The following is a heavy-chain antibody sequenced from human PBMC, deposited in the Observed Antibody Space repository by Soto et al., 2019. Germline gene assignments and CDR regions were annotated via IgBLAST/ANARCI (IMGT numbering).Heavy chain of an antibody. CDR2: TYYRSNWNF. CDR3: AGELDIHHGLGY. J-gene: IGHJ4*02. CDR1: WGSVSSNTAA. V-gene: IGHV6-1*01. Sequence: AQTLSLPCAISWGSVSSNTAAWNWVRQSPSRGLEWLGRTYYRSNWNFDYALSVKSRITINPDTSKNQFSLQLNSLTPEDTAVYYCAGELDIHHGLGYWGPGTSVTVSS. D-gene: IGHD3-3*02.